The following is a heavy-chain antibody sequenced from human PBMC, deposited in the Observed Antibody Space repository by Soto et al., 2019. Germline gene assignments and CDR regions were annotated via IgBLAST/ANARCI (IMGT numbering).Heavy chain of an antibody. J-gene: IGHJ6*02. CDR3: ARDRNSERGSWGMDV. CDR2: ISSSSSYI. V-gene: IGHV3-21*01. D-gene: IGHD3-16*01. CDR1: GFTFSSYS. Sequence: KPGGSLRLSCAASGFTFSSYSMNWVRQAPGKGLEWVSSISSSSSYIYYADSVKGRFTISRDNAKNSLYLQMNSLRAEDTAVYYCARDRNSERGSWGMDVWGQGTTVTDSS.